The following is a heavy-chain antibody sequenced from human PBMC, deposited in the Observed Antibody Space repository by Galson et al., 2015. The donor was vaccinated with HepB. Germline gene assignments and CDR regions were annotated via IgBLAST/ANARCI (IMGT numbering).Heavy chain of an antibody. CDR1: GFVLSRHG. CDR3: WMNGTDFAY. V-gene: IGHV3-33*01. CDR2: VWYDGTQQ. Sequence: SLRLSCAASGFVLSRHGMHWARQAPGKGLEWVAVVWYDGTQQYYSESVEGRFTISRDNSKNMVYLQMNSLRVEDTAVYYCWMNGTDFAYWGQGTLVTVSS. D-gene: IGHD2-8*01. J-gene: IGHJ4*02.